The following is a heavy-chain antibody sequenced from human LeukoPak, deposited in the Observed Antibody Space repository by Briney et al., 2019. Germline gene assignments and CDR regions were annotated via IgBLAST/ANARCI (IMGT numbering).Heavy chain of an antibody. CDR1: GGSISSYY. V-gene: IGHV4-59*01. Sequence: PSETLSLTCTVSGGSISSYYWSWIRQPPGKGLEWIGYIYYSGSTNYNPSLKSRVTISVDTSKNQFSLKLSSVTAADTAVYYCASASYQVAAGLFDYWGQGTLVTVSS. D-gene: IGHD6-13*01. CDR3: ASASYQVAAGLFDY. J-gene: IGHJ4*02. CDR2: IYYSGST.